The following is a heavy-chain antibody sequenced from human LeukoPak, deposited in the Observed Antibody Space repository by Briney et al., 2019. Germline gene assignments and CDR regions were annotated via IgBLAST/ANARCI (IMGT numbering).Heavy chain of an antibody. CDR1: GFTFSSYA. J-gene: IGHJ4*02. Sequence: GGSLRLSCAASGFTFSSYAMTWVRQAPGKGLEWVSVIGRYGGDIHYADSVEGRFTISRDNSKNTLYLQMNSLRVEDTAIYYCAKGGDGYNYYFDYWGQETLVTVSS. CDR3: AKGGDGYNYYFDY. V-gene: IGHV3-23*01. CDR2: IGRYGGDI. D-gene: IGHD5-24*01.